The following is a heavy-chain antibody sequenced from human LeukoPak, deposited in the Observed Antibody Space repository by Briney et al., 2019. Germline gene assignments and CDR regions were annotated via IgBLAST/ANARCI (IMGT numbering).Heavy chain of an antibody. CDR2: IYYIGTT. J-gene: IGHJ4*02. D-gene: IGHD2-15*01. Sequence: SETLSLTCSVSGGSISSSNYYWGWIRQPPGQGLEWIGSIYYIGTTYYNPSLKSRVTISVDTSKNQFSLKLSSVTAADTAVYYCARLGYCSGGSCYSFRKEQFWGQGTLVPVSS. CDR3: ARLGYCSGGSCYSFRKEQF. V-gene: IGHV4-39*01. CDR1: GGSISSSNYY.